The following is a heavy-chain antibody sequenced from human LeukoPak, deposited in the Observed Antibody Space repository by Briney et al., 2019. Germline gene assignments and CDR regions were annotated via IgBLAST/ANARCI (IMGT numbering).Heavy chain of an antibody. Sequence: PGGSLGLSCAASGFTFSNYWMNWVRQAPGKGLEWVASIGQDGSENYYVDSVKGRFTISRDNAKNSLYLQMNSLRVEDTAVYYCATGGGWYFDYWGQGALITASS. D-gene: IGHD6-19*01. CDR3: ATGGGWYFDY. CDR2: IGQDGSEN. V-gene: IGHV3-7*01. J-gene: IGHJ4*02. CDR1: GFTFSNYW.